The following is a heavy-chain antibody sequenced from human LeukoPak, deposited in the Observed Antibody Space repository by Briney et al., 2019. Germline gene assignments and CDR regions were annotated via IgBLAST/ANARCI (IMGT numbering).Heavy chain of an antibody. CDR2: IYYSGST. V-gene: IGHV4-59*01. J-gene: IGHJ4*02. D-gene: IGHD6-13*01. CDR1: GGSISSYY. Sequence: SETLSLTCTVSGGSISSYYWSWIRQPPGKGLEWIGYIYYSGSTNYNPSLKSRVTISVDTSKNQFSLKLSSVTAAGTAVYYCARASWVAAALDYWGQGTLVTVSS. CDR3: ARASWVAAALDY.